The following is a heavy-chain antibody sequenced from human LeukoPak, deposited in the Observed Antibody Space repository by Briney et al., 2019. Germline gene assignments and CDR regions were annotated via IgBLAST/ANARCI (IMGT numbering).Heavy chain of an antibody. V-gene: IGHV3-30*04. J-gene: IGHJ4*02. CDR1: GFTFSSYA. D-gene: IGHD2-21*01. CDR2: ISYDGSNK. Sequence: PGGSLRLSCAASGFTFSSYAMHWVRQAPGKGLEWVAVISYDGSNKYYADSVKGRFTISRDNSKNTLYLQMNSLRAEDTAVYYCASGGDAGYGYFDYWGQGTLVTVSS. CDR3: ASGGDAGYGYFDY.